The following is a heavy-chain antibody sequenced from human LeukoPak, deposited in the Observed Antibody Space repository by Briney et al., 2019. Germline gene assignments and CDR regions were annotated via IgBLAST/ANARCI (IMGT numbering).Heavy chain of an antibody. CDR3: ATELYSFSHPYAFDI. CDR1: GGSFSGYY. Sequence: PSETLSLTCAVYGGSFSGYYWSWIRQPPGKGLEWIGEINHSGSTNYNPSLKSRVTISVDTSKNQFSLKLSSVTAADTAVYYCATELYSFSHPYAFDIWGQGTMVTVSP. J-gene: IGHJ3*02. D-gene: IGHD5-18*01. V-gene: IGHV4-34*01. CDR2: INHSGST.